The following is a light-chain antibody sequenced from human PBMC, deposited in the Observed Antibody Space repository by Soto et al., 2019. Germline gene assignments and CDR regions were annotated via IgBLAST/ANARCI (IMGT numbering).Light chain of an antibody. V-gene: IGLV2-23*01. CDR2: EGT. J-gene: IGLJ1*01. CDR3: CSYAGSSTLV. CDR1: SSDVGSYNL. Sequence: QSALTQPASVSGSPGQSITISCTGTSSDVGSYNLVSWYQQHPGKAPKLMIYEGTKRPSGVSYRFSGSKSGNTASLTISGLQAEDEADYYCCSYAGSSTLVFGTGTQLTVL.